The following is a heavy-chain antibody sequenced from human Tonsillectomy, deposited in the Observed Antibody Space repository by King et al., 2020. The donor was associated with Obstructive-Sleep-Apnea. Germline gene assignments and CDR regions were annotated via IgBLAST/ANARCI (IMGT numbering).Heavy chain of an antibody. Sequence: VQLVESGGGVVQPGRSLRLSCAASGFTFSSYGMHWVRQAPGKGLEWVAFIRYDGSNKYYADSVKGRFTISRDNSKNTLYLQMNSLRAEDTAVYYCAKDDSDYVGGTVDYWGQGTLVTVSS. CDR3: AKDDSDYVGGTVDY. D-gene: IGHD3-16*01. CDR1: GFTFSSYG. J-gene: IGHJ4*02. V-gene: IGHV3-30*02. CDR2: IRYDGSNK.